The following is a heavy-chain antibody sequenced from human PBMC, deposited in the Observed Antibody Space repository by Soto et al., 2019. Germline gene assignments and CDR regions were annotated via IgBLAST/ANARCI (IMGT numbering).Heavy chain of an antibody. J-gene: IGHJ1*01. CDR3: AKGVSGEVWSYFQH. D-gene: IGHD3-10*01. CDR1: GFTFSSYA. CDR2: ISGSGGST. Sequence: PGGSLRLSCAASGFTFSSYAMSWVRQAPGKGLEWVSAISGSGGSTYYADSVKGRFTISRDNPKNTLYLQMNSLRAEDTAVYYCAKGVSGEVWSYFQHWGQGTLVTVSS. V-gene: IGHV3-23*01.